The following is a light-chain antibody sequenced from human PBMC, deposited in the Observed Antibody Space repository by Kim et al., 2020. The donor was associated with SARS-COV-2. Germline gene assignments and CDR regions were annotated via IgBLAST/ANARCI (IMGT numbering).Light chain of an antibody. CDR3: ATWDSNV. CDR1: SGHSSYI. CDR2: LKGSGSY. V-gene: IGLV4-60*03. Sequence: GSAVKLTCTLSSGHSSYIIAWHRQQPEKAPRYLMKLKGSGSYNKGSGVRDRFSGSSSRADRYLTISNLQSEDEADYYCATWDSNVFGSGTKVIVL. J-gene: IGLJ6*01.